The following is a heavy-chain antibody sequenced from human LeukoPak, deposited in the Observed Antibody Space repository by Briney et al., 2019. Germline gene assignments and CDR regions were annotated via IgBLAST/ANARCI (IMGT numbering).Heavy chain of an antibody. J-gene: IGHJ4*02. V-gene: IGHV3-48*02. CDR3: ASDQRYAFDY. CDR1: GFSFTDYP. D-gene: IGHD3-9*01. Sequence: GGSLRLSCATSGFSFTDYPMNWVRQAPGKGLEWVSNIRTSAEGANYAYYADSVKGRVTISRDDAKNTLYLHMNSLRDDDTAVYYCASDQRYAFDYWGQGTLVTVSS. CDR2: IRTSAEGANYA.